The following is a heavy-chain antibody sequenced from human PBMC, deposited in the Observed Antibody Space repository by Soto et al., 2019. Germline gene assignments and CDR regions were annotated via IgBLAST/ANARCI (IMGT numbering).Heavy chain of an antibody. Sequence: TKCLTCAVADGTIINGGDSWSRIRQPPGKGLEWIGYIYHSGSTYYNPSLKSRVTISVDRSKNQFSLKLSSVTAADTAVYYCARGAGWLQNYYYVMEVWGQGTTVTGFS. V-gene: IGHV4-30-2*01. CDR3: ARGAGWLQNYYYVMEV. J-gene: IGHJ6*02. CDR1: DGTIINGGDS. D-gene: IGHD5-12*01. CDR2: IYHSGST.